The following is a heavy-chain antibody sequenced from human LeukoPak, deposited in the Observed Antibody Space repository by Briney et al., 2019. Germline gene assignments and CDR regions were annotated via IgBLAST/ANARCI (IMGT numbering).Heavy chain of an antibody. D-gene: IGHD6-19*01. Sequence: GGSLRLSCAASGFTFSSYAMSWVRQAPGKGLEWVSPISGSGSSTYYADSVKGRFTISRDNSKNTLYLQMNSLRAEDTAVYYCARGVAVASPYYFDYWGQGTLVTAYS. CDR3: ARGVAVASPYYFDY. J-gene: IGHJ4*02. CDR1: GFTFSSYA. CDR2: ISGSGSST. V-gene: IGHV3-23*01.